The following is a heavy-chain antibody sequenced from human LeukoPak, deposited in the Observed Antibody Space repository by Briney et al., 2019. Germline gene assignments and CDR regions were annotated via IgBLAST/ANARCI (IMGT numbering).Heavy chain of an antibody. V-gene: IGHV3-23*01. D-gene: IGHD2-15*01. CDR2: ISGSGGST. CDR3: AKGPSIVVVVAATI. J-gene: IGHJ4*02. CDR1: GFTFSSYA. Sequence: GGSLRLSRAASGFTFSSYAMSWVRQAPGKGLEWVSAISGSGGSTYYADSVKGRFTISRDNSKNTLYLQMNSLRAEDTAVYYCAKGPSIVVVVAATIWGQGTLVTVSS.